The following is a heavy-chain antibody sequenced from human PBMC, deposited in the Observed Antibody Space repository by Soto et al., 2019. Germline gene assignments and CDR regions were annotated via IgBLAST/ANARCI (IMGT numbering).Heavy chain of an antibody. J-gene: IGHJ4*02. V-gene: IGHV3-49*04. Sequence: SLRLSCTASGFTFGDYAMSWVRQAPGKGLEWVGFIRGKAYGGSTEFAASVKGRFTISRDDSKSIAYLQMDSLKTEDTALYYCTRDFGPFHYDSSGYYFDLWGQGTMVTVYS. CDR3: TRDFGPFHYDSSGYYFDL. D-gene: IGHD3-22*01. CDR1: GFTFGDYA. CDR2: IRGKAYGGST.